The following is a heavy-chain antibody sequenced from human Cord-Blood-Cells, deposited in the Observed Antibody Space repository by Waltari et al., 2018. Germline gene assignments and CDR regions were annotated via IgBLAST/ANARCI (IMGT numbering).Heavy chain of an antibody. CDR1: GFTFSSYS. Sequence: EVQRVESGGGLVKPGGSLRLSCAASGFTFSSYSMTWVRQAPGKGLDWVSSISSSSSYIYYADSVKGRFTISRDNAKNSLYLQMNSLRAEDTAVYYCASHRSWNFDYWGQGTLVTVSS. CDR3: ASHRSWNFDY. CDR2: ISSSSSYI. D-gene: IGHD2-15*01. J-gene: IGHJ4*02. V-gene: IGHV3-21*01.